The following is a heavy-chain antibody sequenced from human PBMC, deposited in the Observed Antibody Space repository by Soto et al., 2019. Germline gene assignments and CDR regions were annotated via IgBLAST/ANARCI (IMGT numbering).Heavy chain of an antibody. CDR2: IIPILGIA. Sequence: QVQLVQSEAEVKKPGSSVKVSCKASGGTFSSYTISWVRQAPGQGLEWMGRIIPILGIANYAQKFQGRVTITADKSTSTAYMELSSLRSEDTAVYYCARGKLERAYYFDYWGQGTLVTVSS. CDR3: ARGKLERAYYFDY. D-gene: IGHD1-1*01. V-gene: IGHV1-69*02. CDR1: GGTFSSYT. J-gene: IGHJ4*02.